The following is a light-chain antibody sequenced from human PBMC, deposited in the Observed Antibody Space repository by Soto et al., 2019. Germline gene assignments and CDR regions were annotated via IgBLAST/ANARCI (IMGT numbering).Light chain of an antibody. CDR3: LQYGMSAILT. CDR2: GAS. Sequence: ESVLTQSPGTLSLSPGERATLSCRASQSVSTYYLAWYQQKPGQAPRLLIYGASTRATGIPDRYSGSGSGTDFTLTISRLEPEDFAVYYCLQYGMSAILTFGPGTKVDIK. J-gene: IGKJ3*01. CDR1: QSVSTYY. V-gene: IGKV3-20*01.